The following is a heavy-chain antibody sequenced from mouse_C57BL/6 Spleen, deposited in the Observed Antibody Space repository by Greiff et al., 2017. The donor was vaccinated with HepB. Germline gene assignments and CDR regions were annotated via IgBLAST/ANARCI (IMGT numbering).Heavy chain of an antibody. J-gene: IGHJ2*01. Sequence: QVQLQQSGPELVKPGASVKISCKASGYAFSSSWMNWVKQRPGQGLEWIGRIYPGDGDTNYNGKFKGKATLTADKSSSTAYMQLSSLTSEDSAVYFCARWYYFDYWGQGTTLTVSS. V-gene: IGHV1-82*01. CDR2: IYPGDGDT. CDR1: GYAFSSSW. CDR3: ARWYYFDY.